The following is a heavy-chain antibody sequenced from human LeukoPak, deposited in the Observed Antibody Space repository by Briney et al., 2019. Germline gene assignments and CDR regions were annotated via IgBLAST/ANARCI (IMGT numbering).Heavy chain of an antibody. V-gene: IGHV3-15*05. CDR1: GFSFSNAW. Sequence: AGGSLRLSCAASGFSFSNAWMSWVRQVPQKGLEWVGRIKSRGAGGTTDFAAAVKGRFTISRDDSLNMLYLEMNSLTTGDTGVYLCAADVTSPLAQIDHWGQGTPVTVSS. D-gene: IGHD1-14*01. CDR2: IKSRGAGGTT. CDR3: AADVTSPLAQIDH. J-gene: IGHJ4*02.